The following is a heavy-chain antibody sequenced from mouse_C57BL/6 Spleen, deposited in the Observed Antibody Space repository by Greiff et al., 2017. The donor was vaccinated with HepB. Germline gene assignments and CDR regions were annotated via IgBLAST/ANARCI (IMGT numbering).Heavy chain of an antibody. J-gene: IGHJ2*01. V-gene: IGHV5-17*01. D-gene: IGHD1-1*01. CDR2: ISSGSSTI. CDR3: AREVLFYYGSRDYCDY. CDR1: GFTFSDYG. Sequence: VQLQQSGGGLVKPGGSLKLSCAASGFTFSDYGMHWVRQAPEKGLEWVAYISSGSSTIYYADTVKGRFTISRDNAKNTLFLQMTSLRSEDTAMYYCAREVLFYYGSRDYCDYWGQGTTLTVSS.